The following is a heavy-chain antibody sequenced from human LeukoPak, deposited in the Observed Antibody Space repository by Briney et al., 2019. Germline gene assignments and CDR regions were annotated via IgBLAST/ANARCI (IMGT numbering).Heavy chain of an antibody. CDR2: IRSKAYGGTT. CDR3: SASGIAAAEIDY. CDR1: GFTFSSYA. Sequence: GGSLRLSCAASGFTFSSYAMSWVRQAPGKGLEWVGFIRSKAYGGTTEYAASVKGRFTISRDDSKSIAYLQMNSLKTEDTAVYYCSASGIAAAEIDYWGQGTLVTVSS. J-gene: IGHJ4*02. V-gene: IGHV3-49*04. D-gene: IGHD6-13*01.